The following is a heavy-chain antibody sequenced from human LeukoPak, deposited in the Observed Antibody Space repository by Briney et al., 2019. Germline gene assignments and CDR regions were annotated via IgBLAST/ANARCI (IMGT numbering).Heavy chain of an antibody. CDR1: GGSITNYY. CDR2: FYSSGNT. CDR3: ARTGVYSGSGPSWAFDI. J-gene: IGHJ3*02. Sequence: PSETLSLTCSLSGGSITNYYWSWIRQPPGKGLEWIAWFYSSGNTDYNPSHKSRVTISLGTSNNQFSLRLTSVTTSDTAVYYCARTGVYSGSGPSWAFDIWGQGTMVTVSS. D-gene: IGHD3-10*01. V-gene: IGHV4-4*09.